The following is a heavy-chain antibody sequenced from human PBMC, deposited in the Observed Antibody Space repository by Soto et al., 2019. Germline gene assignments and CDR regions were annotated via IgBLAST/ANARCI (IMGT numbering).Heavy chain of an antibody. CDR2: VYFSGNT. D-gene: IGHD6-25*01. CDR1: GGSLGSYY. CDR3: GSVRPSGYVLS. J-gene: IGHJ5*02. V-gene: IGHV4-59*01. Sequence: SETLSLTCTVSGGSLGSYYWTWIWQSPGKGLEWIGYVYFSGNTNYNPSLKSRVAISIDTSKNQFSLRLASVTAADTAFYYCGSVRPSGYVLSWGQGTLVTVSS.